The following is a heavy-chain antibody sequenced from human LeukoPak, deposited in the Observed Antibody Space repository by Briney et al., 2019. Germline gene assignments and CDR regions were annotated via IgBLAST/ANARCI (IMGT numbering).Heavy chain of an antibody. J-gene: IGHJ5*02. V-gene: IGHV3-7*01. Sequence: GGSLRLSCAASGFTFSSYWMSWVRQAPGKGLEWVANIKQDGSEKCYVDSVKGRFTISRDNAKNSLYLQMNSLRAEDTAVYYCARERWVATVVTRRWFDPWGQGTLVTVSS. D-gene: IGHD4-23*01. CDR1: GFTFSSYW. CDR3: ARERWVATVVTRRWFDP. CDR2: IKQDGSEK.